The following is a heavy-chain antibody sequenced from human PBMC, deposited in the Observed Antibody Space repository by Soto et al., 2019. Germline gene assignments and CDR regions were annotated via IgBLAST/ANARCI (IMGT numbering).Heavy chain of an antibody. CDR2: IYWNDDK. V-gene: IGHV2-5*01. D-gene: IGHD3-16*01. J-gene: IGHJ4*02. CDR3: VHSPWGAAPDY. Sequence: QITLKESGPTLVNPNQPLTLTCTLSGFPPSARGVGVGWIRQPPGKALEWLGIIYWNDDKRYSPSLKSRLTITKDTSKNQVVLTMTNMDPVDTATYYCVHSPWGAAPDYWGQGTLVTVSA. CDR1: GFPPSARGVG.